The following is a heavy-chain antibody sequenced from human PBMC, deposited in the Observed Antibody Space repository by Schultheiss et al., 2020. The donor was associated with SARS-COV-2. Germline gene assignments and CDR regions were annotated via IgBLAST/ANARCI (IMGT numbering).Heavy chain of an antibody. V-gene: IGHV4-39*07. CDR2: IYYSGST. CDR3: ARGHVAVADTNFDY. CDR1: GGSISSSSYY. D-gene: IGHD6-19*01. Sequence: SQTLSLTCTVSGGSISSSSYYWGWIRQPPGKGLEWIGSIYYSGSTYYNPSLKSRVTISVDTSKNQFSLKLSSVTAADTAVYYCARGHVAVADTNFDYWGQGTLVTVSS. J-gene: IGHJ4*02.